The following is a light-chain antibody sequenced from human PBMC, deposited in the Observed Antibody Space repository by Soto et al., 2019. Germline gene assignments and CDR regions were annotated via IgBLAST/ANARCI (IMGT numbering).Light chain of an antibody. CDR3: LQHNSYPLT. V-gene: IGKV1-17*03. J-gene: IGKJ4*01. CDR1: QGISNY. CDR2: GAS. Sequence: DIQMTQSPSAMSASEGDKVTLTCRASQGISNYLVWIQQKPGKVPKRLIYGASNLQSGVPPRFSGRGSGTEFTLTISSLQPEDFATYYCLQHNSYPLTFGGGTKVDI.